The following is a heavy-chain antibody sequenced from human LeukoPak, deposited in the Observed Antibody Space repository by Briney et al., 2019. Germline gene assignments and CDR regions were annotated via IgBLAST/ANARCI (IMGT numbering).Heavy chain of an antibody. D-gene: IGHD3-3*01. J-gene: IGHJ5*02. Sequence: ASVKVSCKASGYTFTGHYMHWVRQASGQGLEWMGWINPNSGGTKYAQKFQGRVTLTRDTSISTAYMELSRLRCDDTAVYYCARSYDFWSGPPFDPWGQGTLVTVSS. V-gene: IGHV1-2*02. CDR2: INPNSGGT. CDR3: ARSYDFWSGPPFDP. CDR1: GYTFTGHY.